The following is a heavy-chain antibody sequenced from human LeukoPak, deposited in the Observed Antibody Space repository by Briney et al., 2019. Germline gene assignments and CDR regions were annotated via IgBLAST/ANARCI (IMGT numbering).Heavy chain of an antibody. CDR3: ARGLGRWSRIGYYYYYMDV. CDR2: MNPNSGNT. V-gene: IGHV1-8*03. D-gene: IGHD3-16*01. Sequence: GASVKVSCKASGYTFTSYDINWVRQATGQGLEWMGWMNPNSGNTGYAQKFQGRVTITRNTSISTAYMELSSLRSEDTAVYYCARGLGRWSRIGYYYYYMDVWGEGTTVTASS. CDR1: GYTFTSYD. J-gene: IGHJ6*03.